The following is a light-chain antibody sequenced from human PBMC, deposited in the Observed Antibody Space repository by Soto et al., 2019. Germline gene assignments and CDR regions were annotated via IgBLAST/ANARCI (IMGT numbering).Light chain of an antibody. CDR2: EVS. CDR3: SSYTSSSTRV. Sequence: QSALTQPASVSGSPGQSITISCTGTSSVVGAYDYVSWYQQHPDKAPKLMIYEVSNRPSGVSNRFSGSKSVNTATLTISGLQADDEADYYCSSYTSSSTRVFGTVTEVTVL. V-gene: IGLV2-14*03. CDR1: SSVVGAYDY. J-gene: IGLJ1*01.